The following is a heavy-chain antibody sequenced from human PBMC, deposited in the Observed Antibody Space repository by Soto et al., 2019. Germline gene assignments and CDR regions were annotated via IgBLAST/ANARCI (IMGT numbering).Heavy chain of an antibody. CDR1: GSTFSNAW. J-gene: IGHJ6*02. D-gene: IGHD3-22*01. Sequence: GGSLRLSCAASGSTFSNAWMGWVRQAPGKGLEWVGRIKSKTDGGTTDYAAPVKGRFTISRDDSKNALYLQMNSLKTEDTAVYYCTTDLGQYYYDSRGYYLNYNYGMDVWGQGTTVTVSS. CDR2: IKSKTDGGTT. CDR3: TTDLGQYYYDSRGYYLNYNYGMDV. V-gene: IGHV3-15*01.